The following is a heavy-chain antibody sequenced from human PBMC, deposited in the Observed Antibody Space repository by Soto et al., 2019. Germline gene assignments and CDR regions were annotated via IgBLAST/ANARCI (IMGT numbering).Heavy chain of an antibody. J-gene: IGHJ3*02. V-gene: IGHV4-30-2*01. CDR2: IYHSGST. CDR1: GGSISRGGYS. Sequence: QLQLQASGPGLVKPSQTLSLTCAVSGGSISRGGYSRSWIRQPPGKGLEWIGHIYHSGSTHYNPSPKSRVTISVDRSKNQLSLKVGSVAAADTAGCHCARVNVAGTVNAFDIWGQGTMVTVSS. CDR3: ARVNVAGTVNAFDI. D-gene: IGHD6-19*01.